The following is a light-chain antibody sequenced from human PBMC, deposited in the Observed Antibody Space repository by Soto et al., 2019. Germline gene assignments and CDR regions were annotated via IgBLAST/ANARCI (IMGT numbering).Light chain of an antibody. Sequence: EIVLTQSPGTLSLSPGEGATLSCRASQTVGNSVAWYQQKPGQPPRLLIYSAFTRISGIPARFSGSGSGTDFTLTITRLEPEDFGVYYCQQYGSSPDTFGRGTKLEI. CDR2: SAF. V-gene: IGKV3-20*01. CDR1: QTVGNS. J-gene: IGKJ2*01. CDR3: QQYGSSPDT.